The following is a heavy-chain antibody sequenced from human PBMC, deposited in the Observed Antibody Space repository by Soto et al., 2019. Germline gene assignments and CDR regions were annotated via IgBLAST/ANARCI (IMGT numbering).Heavy chain of an antibody. CDR1: GYTFTSYA. CDR3: ARDLLPQSYCGGYCYWALIGWFDP. Sequence: ASVKVSCKASGYTFTSYAMHWVRQAPGQRLEWMGWINAGNGNTKYSQKFQGRVTITRDTSASTAYMELSSLRSEDTAVYYCARDLLPQSYCGGYCYWALIGWFDPWGQGTLVTVSS. D-gene: IGHD2-21*02. CDR2: INAGNGNT. J-gene: IGHJ5*02. V-gene: IGHV1-3*01.